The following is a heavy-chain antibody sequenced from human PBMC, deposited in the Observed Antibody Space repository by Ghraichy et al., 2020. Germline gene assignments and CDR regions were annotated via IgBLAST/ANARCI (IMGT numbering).Heavy chain of an antibody. Sequence: GGSLRLSCTASGFTFSNYWMVWVRQPPGKGLEWVANIDRDGSERIYVDSVRGRFTVSRDNAKNTLYLQMNNLEVEDTAVYYCTTYRFESYGSAWRFFDYWGQGVLVTVSS. CDR2: IDRDGSER. D-gene: IGHD6-25*01. CDR3: TTYRFESYGSAWRFFDY. CDR1: GFTFSNYW. V-gene: IGHV3-7*01. J-gene: IGHJ4*02.